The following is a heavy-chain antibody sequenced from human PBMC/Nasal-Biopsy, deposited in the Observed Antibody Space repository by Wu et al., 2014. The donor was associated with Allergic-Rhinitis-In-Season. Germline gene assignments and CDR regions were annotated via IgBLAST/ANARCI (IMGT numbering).Heavy chain of an antibody. D-gene: IGHD3-16*01. CDR1: GFTFSSYA. Sequence: LRLSCAASGFTFSSYAMTWVRQAPRKGLEWVSTISGSGAGTYYADSVKGRFTISRDNSNNTLYLQLNSLRAEDTAVYYCAKSVYDYVWGSWVPWGQGTLVTVSS. CDR2: ISGSGAGT. J-gene: IGHJ5*02. V-gene: IGHV3-23*01. CDR3: AKSVYDYVWGSWVP.